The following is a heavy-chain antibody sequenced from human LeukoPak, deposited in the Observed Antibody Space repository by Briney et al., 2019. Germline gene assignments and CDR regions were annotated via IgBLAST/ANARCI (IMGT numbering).Heavy chain of an antibody. CDR3: ARDHFYCSSTHCYGETIDF. CDR1: GYTFTSYG. D-gene: IGHD2-2*01. CDR2: ISAYNGNT. V-gene: IGHV1-18*01. Sequence: ASVKVSCKASGYTFTSYGITWVRQAPGQGLEWMGCISAYNGNTNYAQKLQGRVTMTTDTSTSTAYMELRSLRSDDTAVYYCARDHFYCSSTHCYGETIDFWGQGTLVSVSS. J-gene: IGHJ4*02.